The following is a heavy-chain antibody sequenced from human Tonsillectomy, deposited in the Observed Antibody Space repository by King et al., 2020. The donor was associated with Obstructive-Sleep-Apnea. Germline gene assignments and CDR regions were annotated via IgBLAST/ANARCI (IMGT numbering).Heavy chain of an antibody. CDR1: GCTFSSYA. CDR3: AKDDIVVVPAASYYYYGMDV. Sequence: VQLVESGGGLVQPGGSLRLSCAASGCTFSSYAMSWVRQAPGKGLEWVSAISGSGGSTYYADSVKGRFTSSRDNSKNTLYLQMNSLRAEDTAVYYCAKDDIVVVPAASYYYYGMDVWGQGTTVTVSS. D-gene: IGHD2-2*01. CDR2: ISGSGGST. V-gene: IGHV3-23*04. J-gene: IGHJ6*02.